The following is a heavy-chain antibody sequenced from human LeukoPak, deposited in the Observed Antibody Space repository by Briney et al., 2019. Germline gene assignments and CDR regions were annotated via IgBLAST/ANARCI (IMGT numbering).Heavy chain of an antibody. D-gene: IGHD5-24*01. Sequence: KTGGSLRLSCAASGFTFSSYWMSWVRQAPGKGLEWVGRIKSKTDGGTTDYAAPVKGRFTISRDDSKNTLYLQMNSLKTEDTAVYYCTTDKEMATIGAVDYWGQGTLVTVSS. CDR3: TTDKEMATIGAVDY. CDR1: GFTFSSYW. J-gene: IGHJ4*02. V-gene: IGHV3-15*01. CDR2: IKSKTDGGTT.